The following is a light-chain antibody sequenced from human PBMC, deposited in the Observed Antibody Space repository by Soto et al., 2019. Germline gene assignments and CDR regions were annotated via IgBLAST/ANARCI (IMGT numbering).Light chain of an antibody. CDR2: GAS. V-gene: IGKV3-15*01. CDR3: QQYNNWPFS. Sequence: EIVMTQSPATLSVSPGERATLSCRASQSVSSNLAWYQQKPGQAPRLLIYGASTRATGIPARFSGSGSGTEFTLTISGLQSEDFALYFCQQYNNWPFSFGQGTKVDIK. CDR1: QSVSSN. J-gene: IGKJ1*01.